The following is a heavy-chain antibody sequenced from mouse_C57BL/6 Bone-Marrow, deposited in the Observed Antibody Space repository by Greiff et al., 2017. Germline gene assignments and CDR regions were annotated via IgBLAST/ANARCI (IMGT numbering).Heavy chain of an antibody. V-gene: IGHV1-15*01. J-gene: IGHJ1*03. CDR3: TTVLNWYFDV. Sequence: QVHVKQSGAELVRPGASVTLSCKASGYTFTDYAMHLVKQTPVHGLEWIGAIDPEPGGTAYNQKFKGKAILTADKSSSTAYMELRSLTSEDSAVYYCTTVLNWYFDVWGTGTTVTVSS. CDR1: GYTFTDYA. CDR2: IDPEPGGT.